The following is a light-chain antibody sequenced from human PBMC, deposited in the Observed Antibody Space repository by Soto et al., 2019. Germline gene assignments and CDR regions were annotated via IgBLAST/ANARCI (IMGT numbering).Light chain of an antibody. CDR2: DVS. CDR3: SSFTNSGALYV. J-gene: IGLJ1*01. Sequence: QSALTQPASMSGSPGQSITISCTGTSSDIGRFNYVSWYLQHPGKAPKLMIYDVSNRPSGVSNRFSGSKSGNTASLTISGLQAEDEADYYCSSFTNSGALYVFGAGTKLTVL. V-gene: IGLV2-14*03. CDR1: SSDIGRFNY.